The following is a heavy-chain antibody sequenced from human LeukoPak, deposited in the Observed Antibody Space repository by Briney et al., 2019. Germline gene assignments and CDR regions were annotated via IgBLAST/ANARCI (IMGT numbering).Heavy chain of an antibody. CDR2: IKGDESAK. Sequence: GGSLRLSCAASGFTFSPYWMAWVRQAPGKGLEWVANIKGDESAKHQADSVKGRFTIFRDNAQRSVYLQMSSLRGEDTAVYYCARYVGGSLDYWGQGTLVTVSS. D-gene: IGHD1-26*01. J-gene: IGHJ4*02. V-gene: IGHV3-7*01. CDR3: ARYVGGSLDY. CDR1: GFTFSPYW.